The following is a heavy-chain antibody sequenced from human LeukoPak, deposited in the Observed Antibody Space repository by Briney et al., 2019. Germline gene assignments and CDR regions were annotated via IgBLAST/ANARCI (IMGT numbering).Heavy chain of an antibody. V-gene: IGHV1-46*01. CDR1: GYTFTSYG. D-gene: IGHD4-11*01. CDR2: INPSGGST. CDR3: ARDLQYQTNYYYYMDV. J-gene: IGHJ6*03. Sequence: ASVKVSCKASGYTFTSYGISWVRQAPGQGLEWMGIINPSGGSTSYAQKFQGRVTMTRDTSTSTVYMELSSLRSEDTAVYYCARDLQYQTNYYYYMDVWGKGTTVTVSS.